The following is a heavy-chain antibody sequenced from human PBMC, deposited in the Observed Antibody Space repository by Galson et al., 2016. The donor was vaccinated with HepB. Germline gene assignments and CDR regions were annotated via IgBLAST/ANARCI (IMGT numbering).Heavy chain of an antibody. CDR2: INTNNGNP. J-gene: IGHJ5*02. V-gene: IGHV7-4-1*02. D-gene: IGHD3-10*01. CDR1: GYMFTTYA. Sequence: QSGAEVKKPGESLRISCKASGYMFTTYAVNWVRQAPGQGLEWMGWINTNNGNPTYAPGFTGRFVFSLDTSIGTAYLQINSLTADDTAIYYCARSLKGVGRIPKTRGANNYFDPWGQGSLVTVSS. CDR3: ARSLKGVGRIPKTRGANNYFDP.